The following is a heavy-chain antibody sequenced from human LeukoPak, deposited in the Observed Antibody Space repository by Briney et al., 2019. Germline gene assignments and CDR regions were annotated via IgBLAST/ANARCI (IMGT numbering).Heavy chain of an antibody. D-gene: IGHD5-18*01. CDR3: ARSNEYSSYFDY. CDR2: IYSGGST. CDR1: GFTVSSSY. V-gene: IGHV3-66*01. J-gene: IGHJ4*02. Sequence: PGGSLRLSCAASGFTVSSSYMSWVRQAPGKGLEWVSVIYSGGSTYYADSVKGRFTISRDNSKNTLYLQMNSLRAEDTAVYYCARSNEYSSYFDYWGQGTLVTVSS.